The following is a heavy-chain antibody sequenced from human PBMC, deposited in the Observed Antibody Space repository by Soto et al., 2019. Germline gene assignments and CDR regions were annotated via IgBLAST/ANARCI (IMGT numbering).Heavy chain of an antibody. V-gene: IGHV3-30-3*01. CDR3: ARGTTVVTPVDY. CDR2: ISYDGSNK. J-gene: IGHJ4*02. D-gene: IGHD4-17*01. CDR1: GFTFSSYA. Sequence: QVQLVESGGGVVQPGRSLRLSCAASGFTFSSYAMHWVRQAPGKGLEWVAVISYDGSNKYYADSVKGRFTISRDNSKNTLYLQMHSLRAEDTAVYYCARGTTVVTPVDYWGQGTLVTVSS.